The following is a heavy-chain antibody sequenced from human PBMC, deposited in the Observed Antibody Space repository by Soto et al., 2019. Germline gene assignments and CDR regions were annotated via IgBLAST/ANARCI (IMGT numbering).Heavy chain of an antibody. J-gene: IGHJ4*02. CDR3: ARDREYYYDSSGYFDY. Sequence: ASVKVSCKASGYIFTSYAMHWVRQAPGQRLEWMGWINAGNGNTKYSQKFQGRVTITRDTSASTAYMELSSLRSEDTAVYYCARDREYYYDSSGYFDYWGQGTLVTVYS. CDR2: INAGNGNT. V-gene: IGHV1-3*01. D-gene: IGHD3-22*01. CDR1: GYIFTSYA.